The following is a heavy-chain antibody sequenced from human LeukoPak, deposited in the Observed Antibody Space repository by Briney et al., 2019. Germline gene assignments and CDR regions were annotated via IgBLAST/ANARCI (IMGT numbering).Heavy chain of an antibody. CDR2: IYSGGST. D-gene: IGHD3-22*01. V-gene: IGHV3-53*01. CDR3: ARVRDSSGYYSDAFDY. J-gene: IGHJ4*02. Sequence: GGSLRLSCAASGFTVSSNYMSWVRQAPGKGLEWVSVIYSGGSTYYADSAKGRFTISRDNSKNTLYLQMNSLRAEDTAVYYCARVRDSSGYYSDAFDYWGQGTLVTVSS. CDR1: GFTVSSNY.